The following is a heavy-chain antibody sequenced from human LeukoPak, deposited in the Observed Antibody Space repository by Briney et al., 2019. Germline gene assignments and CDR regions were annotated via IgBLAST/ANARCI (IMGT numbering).Heavy chain of an antibody. V-gene: IGHV3-23*01. D-gene: IGHD3-3*01. CDR2: ISDNGVFI. CDR3: AKRVLGAFTAYFDY. CDR1: GFTFSSYS. J-gene: IGHJ4*02. Sequence: GGSLRLSCAASGFTFSSYSMNWVRQSPGKGLEWASCISDNGVFIYYSDSVKGRFTISRDNSRNTLYLQMNSLRAEDTAVYYCAKRVLGAFTAYFDYWGQGALVTVSS.